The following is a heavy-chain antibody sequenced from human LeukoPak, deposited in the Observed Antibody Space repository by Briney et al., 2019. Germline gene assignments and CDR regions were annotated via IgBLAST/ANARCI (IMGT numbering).Heavy chain of an antibody. V-gene: IGHV4-39*07. CDR3: ARDGATAARPLFYMDV. CDR1: GGSISSSSYY. Sequence: SEILSLTCTVSGGSISSSSYYWGWIRQPPGKGLEWIGSIYYSGSTYYNPSLKSRVTISVDTSKNQFSLKLSSVTAADTAVYYCARDGATAARPLFYMDVWGKGTTVTVSS. D-gene: IGHD6-6*01. J-gene: IGHJ6*03. CDR2: IYYSGST.